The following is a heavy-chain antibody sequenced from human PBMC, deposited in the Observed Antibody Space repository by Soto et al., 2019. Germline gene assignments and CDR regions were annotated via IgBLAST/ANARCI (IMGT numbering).Heavy chain of an antibody. CDR3: TTGYYDSTESAFDI. Sequence: EVQLVESGGGLVKPGGSLRLSCAASGFTFSNAWMSWVRQAPGKGLEWVGRIKSKTDGGTTDYAAPVKGRFTISRDDSKNTLYLHMNRLKTEDTAVYYCTTGYYDSTESAFDIWGQGTMVTVSS. CDR2: IKSKTDGGTT. V-gene: IGHV3-15*01. CDR1: GFTFSNAW. J-gene: IGHJ3*02. D-gene: IGHD3-22*01.